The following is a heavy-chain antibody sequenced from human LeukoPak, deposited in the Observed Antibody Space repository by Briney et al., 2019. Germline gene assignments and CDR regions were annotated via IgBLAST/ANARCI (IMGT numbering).Heavy chain of an antibody. CDR1: GGSINSGTYY. Sequence: PSETLSLTCTVSGGSINSGTYYWGWIRQPPGKGLEWIGSIYYSGTTYYNPSLKSRVTVSLDTSKNQFSLRLTSVTAADTAVYYCSTRRHGVVNHWFDPWGQGTLVTVSS. CDR2: IYYSGTT. V-gene: IGHV4-39*01. J-gene: IGHJ5*02. CDR3: STRRHGVVNHWFDP. D-gene: IGHD4-23*01.